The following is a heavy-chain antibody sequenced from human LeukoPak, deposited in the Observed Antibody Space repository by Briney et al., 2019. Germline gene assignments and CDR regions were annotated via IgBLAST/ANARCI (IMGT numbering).Heavy chain of an antibody. CDR2: INAGNGNT. V-gene: IGHV1-3*01. Sequence: GASVKVSCKASGYTFTNHDFNWMRQATGQRLEWMGWINAGNGNTKYSQKFQGRVTITRDTSASTAYMELSSLRSEDTAVYYCARDPFTSANGVGAFDIWGQGTMVTVSS. CDR3: ARDPFTSANGVGAFDI. CDR1: GYTFTNHD. J-gene: IGHJ3*02. D-gene: IGHD2-8*01.